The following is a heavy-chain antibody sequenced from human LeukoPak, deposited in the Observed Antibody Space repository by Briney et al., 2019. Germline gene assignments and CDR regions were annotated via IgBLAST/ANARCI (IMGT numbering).Heavy chain of an antibody. J-gene: IGHJ4*02. V-gene: IGHV3-23*01. Sequence: AGGSLRLSCAASGFTFSSYGMSWVRQAPGKGLEWVSAISGSGGSTYYADSVKGRFTISRDNAKNSLYLQMNSLRAEDTAVYYCAREEGYSSGWVDYWGQGTLVTVSS. CDR3: AREEGYSSGWVDY. CDR2: ISGSGGST. CDR1: GFTFSSYG. D-gene: IGHD6-19*01.